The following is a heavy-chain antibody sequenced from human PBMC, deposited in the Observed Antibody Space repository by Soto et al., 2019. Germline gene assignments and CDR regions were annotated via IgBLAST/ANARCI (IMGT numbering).Heavy chain of an antibody. D-gene: IGHD6-6*01. CDR2: ISYDGSNK. CDR3: VRGVRAARLIGEPAFYGMDV. V-gene: IGHV3-30-3*01. Sequence: GGSLRLSCAASGFTFSSYAMHWVRQAPGKGLEWVAVISYDGSNKYYADSVKGRFTISRDNSKNTLYLQMNSLRAEDTAVYYCVRGVRAARLIGEPAFYGMDVWGQGTTVTVSS. J-gene: IGHJ6*02. CDR1: GFTFSSYA.